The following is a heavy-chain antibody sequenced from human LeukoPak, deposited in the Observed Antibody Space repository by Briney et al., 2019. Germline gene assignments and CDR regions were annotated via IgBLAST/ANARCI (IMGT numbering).Heavy chain of an antibody. CDR3: ARDVGASAPDAFDI. CDR1: GFTFSTYN. V-gene: IGHV3-21*01. Sequence: PGGSLRLSCAASGFTFSTYNMNWVRQAPGKGLEWVSSISSSSNYIYYADSVKGRFTIVRDKHKISLDLQINSLRVEDTDVYFCARDVGASAPDAFDIWGQGTMVTVSS. J-gene: IGHJ3*02. CDR2: ISSSSNYI. D-gene: IGHD1-26*01.